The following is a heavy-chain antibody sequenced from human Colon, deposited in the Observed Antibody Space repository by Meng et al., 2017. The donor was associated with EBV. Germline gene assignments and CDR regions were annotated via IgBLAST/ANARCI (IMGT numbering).Heavy chain of an antibody. Sequence: QVQLVQSGSELKKPXASXKVSCKASGYIFSTYAINWVRQAPGQGLEWMGWINTNTANPTYAQGFTGRFVFSLDTSVNTAYLQISNLKADDTAVYYCAREVESWFDPWGQGTLVTVSS. CDR2: INTNTANP. CDR3: AREVESWFDP. D-gene: IGHD1-1*01. J-gene: IGHJ5*02. V-gene: IGHV7-4-1*02. CDR1: GYIFSTYA.